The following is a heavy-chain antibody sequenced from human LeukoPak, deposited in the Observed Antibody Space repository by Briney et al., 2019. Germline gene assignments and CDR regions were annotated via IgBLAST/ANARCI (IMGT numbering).Heavy chain of an antibody. CDR2: IFYSGST. CDR3: ARVRGVVVITGYYFDY. D-gene: IGHD3-22*01. J-gene: IGHJ4*02. V-gene: IGHV4-59*06. CDR1: GGSMSNYY. Sequence: SETLSLTCTVSGGSMSNYYWSWIRQHPGKGLEWIGSIFYSGSTYYNPSLRSRVTISVVASKNQFSLKLSSVTAADTAVHYCARVRGVVVITGYYFDYWGQGTLVTVSS.